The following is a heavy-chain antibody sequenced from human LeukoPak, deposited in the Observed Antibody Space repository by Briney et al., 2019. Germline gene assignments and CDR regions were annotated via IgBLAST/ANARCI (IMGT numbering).Heavy chain of an antibody. CDR1: GGTFSSYA. D-gene: IGHD2-21*02. J-gene: IGHJ4*02. CDR2: IIPIFGTA. V-gene: IGHV1-69*13. Sequence: SVEVSCKASGGTFSSYAISWVRQAPGQGLEWMGGIIPIFGTANYAQKFQGRVTITADESTSTAYMELSSLRSEDTAVCYCASGRLAYCGGDCYPHFDYWGQGTLVTVSS. CDR3: ASGRLAYCGGDCYPHFDY.